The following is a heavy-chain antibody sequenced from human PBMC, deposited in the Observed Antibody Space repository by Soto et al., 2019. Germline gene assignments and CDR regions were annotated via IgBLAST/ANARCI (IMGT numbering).Heavy chain of an antibody. CDR2: IYYSGNT. V-gene: IGHV4-59*01. CDR3: ATYSDILTGYYPLDY. J-gene: IGHJ4*02. CDR1: GGSINSYY. D-gene: IGHD3-9*01. Sequence: PSETLSLTCTVSGGSINSYYWSWIRQPPGKGLEWIGYIYYSGNTNYNPSLKSRVTISIDTSKNQFSLKLSSVTAADTAVYYCATYSDILTGYYPLDYWGQGTLVTVSS.